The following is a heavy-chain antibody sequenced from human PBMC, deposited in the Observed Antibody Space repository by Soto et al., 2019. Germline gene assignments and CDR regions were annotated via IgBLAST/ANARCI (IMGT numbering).Heavy chain of an antibody. CDR2: IKSKTDGGTT. V-gene: IGHV3-15*01. CDR1: GFTFRNYA. D-gene: IGHD2-15*01. Sequence: GGSLRLSCAASGFTFRNYAMSWVRQAPGKGLEWVGRIKSKTDGGTTDYAAPVKGSFTISRDDSKNTLYLQMNSLKTEDTAVYYCTTGRDAAYYYYYGMDVWGQGTTVTVPS. J-gene: IGHJ6*02. CDR3: TTGRDAAYYYYYGMDV.